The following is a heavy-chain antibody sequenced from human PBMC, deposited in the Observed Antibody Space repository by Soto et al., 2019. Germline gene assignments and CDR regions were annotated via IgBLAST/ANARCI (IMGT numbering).Heavy chain of an antibody. V-gene: IGHV4-61*01. CDR2: IYYSGST. D-gene: IGHD2-15*01. J-gene: IGHJ5*02. CDR3: ARGYCSGGSCYWATYNWFDP. CDR1: GGSVSSGSYY. Sequence: SETLSLTCTVSGGSVSSGSYYWSWIRQPPGKGLEWIGYIYYSGSTNYNPSLKSRVTISVDTSKNQFSLKLSSVTAADTAVYYCARGYCSGGSCYWATYNWFDPWGQGTLVTVS.